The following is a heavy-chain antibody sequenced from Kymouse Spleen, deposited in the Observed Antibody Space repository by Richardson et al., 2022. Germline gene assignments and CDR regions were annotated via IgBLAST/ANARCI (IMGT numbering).Heavy chain of an antibody. J-gene: IGHJ6*02. D-gene: IGHD3-3*01. CDR1: GGSISSSSYY. Sequence: QLQLQESGPGLVKPSETLSLTCTVSGGSISSSSYYWGWIRQPPGKGLEWIGSIYYSGSTYYNPSLKSRVTISVDTSKNQFSLKLSSVTAADTAVYYCAREGDDFWSGYYFPNYYGMDVWGQGTTVTVSS. CDR2: IYYSGST. CDR3: AREGDDFWSGYYFPNYYGMDV. V-gene: IGHV4-39*01.